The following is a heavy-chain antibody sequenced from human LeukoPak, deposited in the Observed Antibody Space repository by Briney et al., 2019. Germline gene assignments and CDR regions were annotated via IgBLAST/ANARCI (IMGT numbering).Heavy chain of an antibody. V-gene: IGHV4-59*08. D-gene: IGHD2-2*01. Sequence: SETLSPTCTVSGGSISGYYWSWIRQPPGKGLQFIGYIHYTGSTNYNPSLESRVTLSVDTSKNQFSLKLRSVTAADTAVYYCARLSKDTVVLPAAMAHYFDYWGQGTPVTVSS. CDR3: ARLSKDTVVLPAAMAHYFDY. J-gene: IGHJ4*02. CDR1: GGSISGYY. CDR2: IHYTGST.